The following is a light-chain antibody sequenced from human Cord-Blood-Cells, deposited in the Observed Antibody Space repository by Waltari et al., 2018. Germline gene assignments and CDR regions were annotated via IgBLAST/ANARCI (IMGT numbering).Light chain of an antibody. CDR1: NSDVGSYNL. V-gene: IGLV2-23*01. Sequence: QSALTQPASVSGSPGQSITISCTGTNSDVGSYNLVSWYQQHPGKAPKLMIYEGSKRRSGVSNRFSGSKSGNTASLTISGLQAEDEADYYCCSYAGSSTWVFGGGTKLTVL. J-gene: IGLJ3*02. CDR2: EGS. CDR3: CSYAGSSTWV.